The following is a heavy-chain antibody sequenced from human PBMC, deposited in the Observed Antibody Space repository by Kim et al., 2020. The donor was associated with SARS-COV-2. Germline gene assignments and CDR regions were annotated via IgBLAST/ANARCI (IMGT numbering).Heavy chain of an antibody. CDR3: ARGSSSSGSILDY. J-gene: IGHJ4*02. D-gene: IGHD6-6*01. Sequence: YEDPVKGRFTIARDNAKNSLYMQRKSLRAEDTAVYYCARGSSSSGSILDYWGQGTLVTVSS. V-gene: IGHV3-21*01.